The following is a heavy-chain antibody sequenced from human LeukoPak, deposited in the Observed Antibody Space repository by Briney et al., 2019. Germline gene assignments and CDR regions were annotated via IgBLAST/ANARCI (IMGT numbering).Heavy chain of an antibody. CDR3: ATYLPGDNWFDP. Sequence: GASVKVSCKASGGTFSSYAIRWVRQAPGQGLEWMGGIIPMFGTADYAQKLQGRVTMTTDTSTSTAYMELRSLRSDDTAVYYCATYLPGDNWFDPWGQGTLVTVSS. CDR2: IIPMFGTA. J-gene: IGHJ5*02. CDR1: GGTFSSYA. V-gene: IGHV1-69*05. D-gene: IGHD1-14*01.